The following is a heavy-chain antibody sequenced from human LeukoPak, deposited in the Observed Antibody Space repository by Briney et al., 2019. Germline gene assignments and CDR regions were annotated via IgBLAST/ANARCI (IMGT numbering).Heavy chain of an antibody. CDR2: IIPILSIS. V-gene: IGHV1-69*04. CDR3: AKESGRGYSGNLATFDI. CDR1: GGTFSSYA. J-gene: IGHJ3*02. Sequence: ASVKVSCKASGGTFSSYAISWVRQAPGQGLEWMGRIIPILSISNYAQKFQGRVTITADKFTSTAHMELSSPRPEDTAVYYCAKESGRGYSGNLATFDIWGQGTMVTVSS. D-gene: IGHD1-26*01.